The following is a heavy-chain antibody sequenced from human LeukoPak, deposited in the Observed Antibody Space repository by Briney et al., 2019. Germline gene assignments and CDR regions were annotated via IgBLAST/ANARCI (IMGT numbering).Heavy chain of an antibody. CDR1: GFTFSGFS. V-gene: IGHV3-64*02. J-gene: IGHJ5*02. Sequence: GGSLRLSCAGSGFTFSGFSMHWVRQAPGKGLEYVSAINGNGDTTYYADSVKGRFSISRDNSKNTPYLQMGNLRGEDMALYFCARIGMENFYDLWGQGTLVTVSA. CDR3: ARIGMENFYDL. CDR2: INGNGDTT. D-gene: IGHD1-7*01.